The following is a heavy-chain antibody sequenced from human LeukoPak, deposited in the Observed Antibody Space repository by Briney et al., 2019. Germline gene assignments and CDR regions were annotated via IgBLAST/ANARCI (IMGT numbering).Heavy chain of an antibody. Sequence: SSETLSLTCTVSGGSISGYYWSWIRQPPGKGLEWIGYIYYSGSTNYNPSLKSRVTISVDTSKNQFSLKLSSVTAADTAVYYCARDKTLNYYDSSGYAKIYYYGMDVWGQGTTVTVSS. J-gene: IGHJ6*02. V-gene: IGHV4-59*01. D-gene: IGHD3-22*01. CDR1: GGSISGYY. CDR2: IYYSGST. CDR3: ARDKTLNYYDSSGYAKIYYYGMDV.